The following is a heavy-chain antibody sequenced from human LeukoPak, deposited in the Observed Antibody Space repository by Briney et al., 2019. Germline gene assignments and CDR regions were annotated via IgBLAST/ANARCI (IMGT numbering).Heavy chain of an antibody. V-gene: IGHV4-34*01. CDR1: GGSFSGYY. J-gene: IGHJ4*02. Sequence: SETLSLTCAVYGGSFSGYYWSWIRQPPGKGLEWIGEINHSGSTNYNPSLKSRVTISVDTSKNQLSLKLSSVTAADTAVYYCARAAARYGSGSPQYYFDYWGQGTLVTVSS. CDR2: INHSGST. CDR3: ARAAARYGSGSPQYYFDY. D-gene: IGHD3-10*01.